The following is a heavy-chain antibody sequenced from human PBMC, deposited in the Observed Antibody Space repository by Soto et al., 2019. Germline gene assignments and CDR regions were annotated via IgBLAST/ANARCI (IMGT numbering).Heavy chain of an antibody. CDR1: GGTFSSYA. J-gene: IGHJ2*01. CDR3: ARGGRDGYKSGVPFDL. D-gene: IGHD5-12*01. CDR2: IIPIFGTA. Sequence: QVQLVQSGAEVKKPGSSVKVSCKASGGTFSSYAISWVRQAPGQGLEWMGGIIPIFGTANYAQKFQGRVTFTADESTSTAYMELSSLRSEATAVYYCARGGRDGYKSGVPFDLWGRGTLVTVSS. V-gene: IGHV1-69*01.